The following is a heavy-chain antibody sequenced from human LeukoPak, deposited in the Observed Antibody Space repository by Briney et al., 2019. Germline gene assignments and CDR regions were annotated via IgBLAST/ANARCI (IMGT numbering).Heavy chain of an antibody. CDR2: ISWNSGSI. CDR1: GLIFTNYA. V-gene: IGHV3-9*01. J-gene: IGHJ4*02. Sequence: GGSLRLSCAGSGLIFTNYAMHWVRQPPGKGLEWVSGISWNSGSIDYADSVKGRLTISRDHAKNSLYLQMNSLRVADTAFYYCAKDNRRHYTSGPNPDSLHWGQGALVTVSS. D-gene: IGHD6-19*01. CDR3: AKDNRRHYTSGPNPDSLH.